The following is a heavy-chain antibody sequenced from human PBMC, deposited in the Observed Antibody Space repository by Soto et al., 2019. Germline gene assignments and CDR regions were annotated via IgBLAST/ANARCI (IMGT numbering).Heavy chain of an antibody. J-gene: IGHJ6*02. CDR1: GGSISSGDYY. Sequence: QVQLQESGPGLVKPSQTLSLTCTVSGGSISSGDYYWSWIRQPPGKGLAWIGYIYYSGSTYYNPSLKSRVTISVHPSKNKFSLKLSSVTAADTAVYYCARSYGRTSYYYGMAVWGQGTTVTVSS. CDR3: ARSYGRTSYYYGMAV. CDR2: IYYSGST. V-gene: IGHV4-30-4*01. D-gene: IGHD5-18*01.